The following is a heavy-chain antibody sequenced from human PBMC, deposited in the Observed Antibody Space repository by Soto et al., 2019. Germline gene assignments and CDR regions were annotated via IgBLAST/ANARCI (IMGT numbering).Heavy chain of an antibody. D-gene: IGHD3-10*01. CDR3: AKDRRQWFREDFRH. V-gene: IGHV3-30*18. Sequence: GGSLRLSCTVSGFNFSNYGMHWVRQAPGKGLEWVSAISHDGNNKYYADPVRGRFTISRDNSKKTLYLRLNSLRREDTAVYYCAKDRRQWFREDFRHWGQGTLVTVSS. J-gene: IGHJ4*02. CDR1: GFNFSNYG. CDR2: ISHDGNNK.